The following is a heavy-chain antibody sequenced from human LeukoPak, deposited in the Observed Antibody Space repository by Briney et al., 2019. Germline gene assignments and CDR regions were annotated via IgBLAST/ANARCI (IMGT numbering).Heavy chain of an antibody. V-gene: IGHV4-59*10. Sequence: SETLSLTCAVYGGSFSGYYWSWTRQPAGKGLEWIGRIYTSGSTNYSPSLKSRVTISIDTSKNQFSLKLSSVTAADTAVYYCARGVSTTNFEYWGQGTLVTVSS. D-gene: IGHD5/OR15-5a*01. CDR2: IYTSGST. CDR1: GGSFSGYY. J-gene: IGHJ4*02. CDR3: ARGVSTTNFEY.